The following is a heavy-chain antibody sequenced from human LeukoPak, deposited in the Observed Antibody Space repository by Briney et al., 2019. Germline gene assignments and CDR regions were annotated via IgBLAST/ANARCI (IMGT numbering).Heavy chain of an antibody. CDR1: GGSFSGYY. J-gene: IGHJ4*02. CDR3: ARGYSSSFGY. V-gene: IGHV4-34*01. D-gene: IGHD6-13*01. Sequence: SETLSLTCAVYGGSFSGYYWSWIRQPPGKGLEWIGEINHSGSTNYNPSLKSRVTISVDTSKNQFSLKLSSVTAADTAVYYCARGYSSSFGYWGQGTLVTVSS. CDR2: INHSGST.